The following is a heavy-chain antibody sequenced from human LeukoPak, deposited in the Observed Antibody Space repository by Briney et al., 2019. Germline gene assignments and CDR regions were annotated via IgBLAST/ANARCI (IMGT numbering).Heavy chain of an antibody. Sequence: GGSLRLSCAASGFTFSSTWMSWVRQAPGKGLEWVSYISSSGSTIYYADSVKGRFTISRDNAKNSLYLQMNSLRAEDTAVYYCARDNYGDFFDYWGQGTLVTVSS. D-gene: IGHD4-17*01. CDR1: GFTFSSTW. V-gene: IGHV3-48*04. CDR3: ARDNYGDFFDY. CDR2: ISSSGSTI. J-gene: IGHJ4*02.